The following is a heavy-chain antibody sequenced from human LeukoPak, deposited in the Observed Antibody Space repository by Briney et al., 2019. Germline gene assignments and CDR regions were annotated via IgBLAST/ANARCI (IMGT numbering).Heavy chain of an antibody. J-gene: IGHJ5*02. V-gene: IGHV4-39*01. Sequence: GSLRLSCAASGFTFSSYSMNWVRQAPGKGLEWIGSVYYSGSTYYNPSLKSRVTMSVDTSKNQFSLKLSSVTAADTAVYYCARHVRKRGIAVAGTPGWFDPWGQGTLVTVSS. D-gene: IGHD6-19*01. CDR3: ARHVRKRGIAVAGTPGWFDP. CDR1: GFTFSSYSMN. CDR2: VYYSGST.